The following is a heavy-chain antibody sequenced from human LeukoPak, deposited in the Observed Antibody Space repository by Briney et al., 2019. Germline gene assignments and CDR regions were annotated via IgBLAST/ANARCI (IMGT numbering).Heavy chain of an antibody. Sequence: GRSLRLSCAASGFTFSSYAMHWVRQAPGKGLEWVAVISYDGSNKYYADSVKGRFTISRDNSKNTLYLQMNSLRAEDTAVYYCAKDAYGSTSRHLDPWGQGTLVTVSS. V-gene: IGHV3-30-3*01. CDR2: ISYDGSNK. CDR1: GFTFSSYA. D-gene: IGHD2-2*01. CDR3: AKDAYGSTSRHLDP. J-gene: IGHJ5*02.